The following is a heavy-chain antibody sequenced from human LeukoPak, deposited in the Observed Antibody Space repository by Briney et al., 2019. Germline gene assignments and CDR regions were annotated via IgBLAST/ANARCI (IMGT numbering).Heavy chain of an antibody. Sequence: SETLSLTCSVSGGSISSSSSYWGWIRQPPGKGLEWIGSIYYSGSSFDNPALKSRVTISVDTSKNQFSLKLSSVTAADTAVYYCARAPGYGAAYYFDYWGQGTLVTVSS. D-gene: IGHD1-1*01. CDR1: GGSISSSSSY. CDR2: IYYSGSS. J-gene: IGHJ4*02. CDR3: ARAPGYGAAYYFDY. V-gene: IGHV4-39*01.